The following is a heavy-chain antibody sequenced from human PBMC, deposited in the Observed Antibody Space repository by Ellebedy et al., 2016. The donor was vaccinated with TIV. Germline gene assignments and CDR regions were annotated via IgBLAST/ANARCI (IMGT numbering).Heavy chain of an antibody. Sequence: GESLKISCAASGFTFSSYGMHWVRQAPGKGLEWVAVIWYDGSNKYYADSVKGRFTISRDNSKKTLYLQMNSLRAEDTAVYYCARTVANPYYDFWSGYYDFLDYWGQGTLVTVSS. V-gene: IGHV3-33*01. CDR3: ARTVANPYYDFWSGYYDFLDY. CDR1: GFTFSSYG. CDR2: IWYDGSNK. J-gene: IGHJ4*02. D-gene: IGHD3-3*01.